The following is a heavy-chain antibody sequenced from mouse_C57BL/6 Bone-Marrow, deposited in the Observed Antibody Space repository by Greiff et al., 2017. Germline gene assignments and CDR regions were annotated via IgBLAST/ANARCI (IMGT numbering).Heavy chain of an antibody. V-gene: IGHV2-2*01. CDR2: IWSGGST. CDR1: GFSLTSYG. D-gene: IGHD1-1*01. Sequence: QVQLQQSGPGLVQPSQSLSITCTVSGFSLTSYGVHWVRQSPGKGLAWLGVIWSGGSTDYNAAFISRLSISKDNSKSQVFFKMNSLQADDTAIYYCARKGYGSSCWYFDVWGTGTTVTVSS. J-gene: IGHJ1*03. CDR3: ARKGYGSSCWYFDV.